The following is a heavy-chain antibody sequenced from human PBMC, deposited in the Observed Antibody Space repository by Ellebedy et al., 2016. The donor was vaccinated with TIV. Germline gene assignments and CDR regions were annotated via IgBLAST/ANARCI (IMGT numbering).Heavy chain of an antibody. J-gene: IGHJ5*02. CDR3: ARVVPFGELKSWFDP. V-gene: IGHV4-4*07. CDR1: GGSLSADY. Sequence: MPSETLSLTCTVSGGSLSADYWHWIRQPAGKRLEWIGRIYATGSTNYNPSLKSRVTMSVDRSKNQLSLRLISVTAADTAVYYCARVVPFGELKSWFDPWGQGTLVTVSS. CDR2: IYATGST. D-gene: IGHD3-10*01.